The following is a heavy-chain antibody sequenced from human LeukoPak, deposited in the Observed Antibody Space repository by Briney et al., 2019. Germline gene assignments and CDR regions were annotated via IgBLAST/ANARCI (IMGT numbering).Heavy chain of an antibody. D-gene: IGHD4-17*01. CDR2: INTDGGNT. CDR3: ARDSPTYGDYGRAGY. Sequence: PGGSLRLSCAASGFTFNGYWMHWVRQAPGKGLVWVSRINTDGGNTNYADSVKGRFTISRDNAKDTLYLQMNSLRAEDTAVYYCARDSPTYGDYGRAGYWGQGTLVTVSS. J-gene: IGHJ4*02. CDR1: GFTFNGYW. V-gene: IGHV3-74*01.